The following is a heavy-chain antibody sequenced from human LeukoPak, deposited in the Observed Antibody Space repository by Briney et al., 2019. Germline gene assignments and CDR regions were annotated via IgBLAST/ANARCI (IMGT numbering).Heavy chain of an antibody. V-gene: IGHV5-51*01. CDR2: IYPGDSDT. CDR1: GYNFPAYW. D-gene: IGHD3-10*01. Sequence: GESLEISLGGSGYNFPAYWIGWVRQMPGKGLEWMGIIYPGDSDTRYSPSLQGQVIISADKSTRTTYLQWSSLTASDTAIYLCARSDQLQWFGAPRRAFYYAMAVWGEGFTVTVSS. CDR3: ARSDQLQWFGAPRRAFYYAMAV. J-gene: IGHJ6*01.